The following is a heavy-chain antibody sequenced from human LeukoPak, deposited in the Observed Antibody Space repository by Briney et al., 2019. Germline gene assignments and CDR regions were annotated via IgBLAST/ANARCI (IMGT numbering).Heavy chain of an antibody. CDR2: INPNSGST. CDR3: ARTGRSIAGVVYYYYYYMDV. J-gene: IGHJ6*03. CDR1: GYTFTGYY. Sequence: ASVKVSCKASGYTFTGYYMHWVRQAPGEGLEWMGWINPNSGSTNYAQKFQGRLTMNRDTSTSTAYMELSRLRSDDTAVYYCARTGRSIAGVVYYYYYYMDVWGKGTTVTVSS. V-gene: IGHV1-2*02. D-gene: IGHD6-13*01.